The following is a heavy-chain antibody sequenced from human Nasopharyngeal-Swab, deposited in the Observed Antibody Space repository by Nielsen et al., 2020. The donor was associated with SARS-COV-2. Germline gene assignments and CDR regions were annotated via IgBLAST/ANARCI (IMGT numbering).Heavy chain of an antibody. CDR3: AKQKRLGLASDPYFYGLDV. J-gene: IGHJ6*02. CDR1: GFTFDDYV. D-gene: IGHD1-7*01. Sequence: GGSLRLSCVAAGFTFDDYVMYWVRQAPGKGLEWVSSISWNSDKIYYADSVKGRFTISRDNTKNSLYLQTNNLRTEDTAFYYCAKQKRLGLASDPYFYGLDVWGLGTTVTVSS. CDR2: ISWNSDKI. V-gene: IGHV3-9*01.